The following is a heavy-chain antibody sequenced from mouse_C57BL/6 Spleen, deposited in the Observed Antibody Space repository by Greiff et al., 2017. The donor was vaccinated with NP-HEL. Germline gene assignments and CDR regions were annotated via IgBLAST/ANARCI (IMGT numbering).Heavy chain of an antibody. D-gene: IGHD2-5*01. J-gene: IGHJ2*01. CDR2: IDPSDSYT. CDR3: ARPLYYSNYVGYFDY. CDR1: GYTFTSYW. V-gene: IGHV1-50*01. Sequence: QVQLQQPGAELVKPGASVKLSCKASGYTFTSYWMQWVKQRPGQGLEWIGEIDPSDSYTNYNQKVKGKATLTVDTSSSTAYMQVSSLTSEDSAVYYCARPLYYSNYVGYFDYWGQGTTLTVSS.